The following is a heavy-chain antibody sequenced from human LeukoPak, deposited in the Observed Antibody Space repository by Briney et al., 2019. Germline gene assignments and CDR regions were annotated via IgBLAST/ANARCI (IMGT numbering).Heavy chain of an antibody. CDR2: IYYSGST. CDR3: ARGPRTYCSGGSCYLFYWFDP. V-gene: IGHV4-59*01. Sequence: SETLSLTCAVYGGSFSGYYWSWIRQPPGKGLEWIGYIYYSGSTNYNPSLKSRVTISVDTSKNQFSLKLSSVTAADTAVYYCARGPRTYCSGGSCYLFYWFDPWGQGTLVTVSS. CDR1: GGSFSGYY. D-gene: IGHD2-15*01. J-gene: IGHJ5*02.